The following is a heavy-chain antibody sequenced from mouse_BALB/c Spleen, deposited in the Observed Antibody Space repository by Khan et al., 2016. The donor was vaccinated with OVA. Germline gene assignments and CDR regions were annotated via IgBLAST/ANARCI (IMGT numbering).Heavy chain of an antibody. Sequence: VQLQESGAELVRPGASVKLSCKTSGYIFTSYWIHWVVQRSGQGLEWIARIYPGTDNIYYNEEFKDKATLTADKSSSTAYMQLSSLKSDDSAVYFCAREEALYYFDYWGQGTTLTVSS. CDR3: AREEALYYFDY. CDR1: GYIFTSYW. J-gene: IGHJ2*01. CDR2: IYPGTDNI. D-gene: IGHD3-2*02. V-gene: IGHV1S132*01.